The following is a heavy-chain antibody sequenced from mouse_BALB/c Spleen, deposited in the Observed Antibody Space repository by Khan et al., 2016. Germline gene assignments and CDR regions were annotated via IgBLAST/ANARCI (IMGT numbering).Heavy chain of an antibody. Sequence: EVKLLASGGCLVQPGGSLKLSCAASGFDFRRYWMSWVRQAPGKGLEWIGEINPDSSTINYTPSLKDKFIIYRDNAKNTLYLQMSKVRSEDTDLYYWARAGYYGYLAYWGQGTLVTVSA. J-gene: IGHJ3*01. CDR2: INPDSSTI. D-gene: IGHD1-1*01. V-gene: IGHV4-1*02. CDR1: GFDFRRYW. CDR3: ARAGYYGYLAY.